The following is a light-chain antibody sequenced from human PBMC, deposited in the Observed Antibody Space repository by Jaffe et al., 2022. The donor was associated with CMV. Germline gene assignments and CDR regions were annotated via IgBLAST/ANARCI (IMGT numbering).Light chain of an antibody. Sequence: ENVLTQSPGTLSLSPGERGTLSCRASQTVYSSSLAWYQQKPGQAPRLLIYGVSSRATGIPDRFSGSGSGTDFTLTISRLEPEDFALYYCQQYDRSPPTFGGGTKVEIK. CDR3: QQYDRSPPT. V-gene: IGKV3-20*01. CDR1: QTVYSSS. CDR2: GVS. J-gene: IGKJ4*01.